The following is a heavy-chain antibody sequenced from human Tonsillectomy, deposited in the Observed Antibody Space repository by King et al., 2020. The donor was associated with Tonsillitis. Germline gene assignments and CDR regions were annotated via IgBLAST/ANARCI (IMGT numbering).Heavy chain of an antibody. D-gene: IGHD2-15*01. CDR1: GYSISSGYY. CDR2: IYHSGST. V-gene: IGHV4-38-2*01. Sequence: QLQESGPGLVKPSETLSLTCAVSGYSISSGYYWGWIRQPPGKGLEWIGNIYHSGSTYYNPSLKSRVTISVDMYKNQFSVQLKSVTAADTAVYYGARGGVPASHLWGQGTLVTVSS. J-gene: IGHJ4*02. CDR3: ARGGVPASHL.